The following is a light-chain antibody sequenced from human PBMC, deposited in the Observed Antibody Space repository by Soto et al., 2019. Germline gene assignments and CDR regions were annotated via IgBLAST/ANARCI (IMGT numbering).Light chain of an antibody. CDR2: EGS. Sequence: QSVLTQPASVSGSPRQSITISCTGTSSDVGSYNLVSWYQQHPGKAPKLMIYEGSKRPSGVSNRFSGFKSGNTASLTISGLQAEDEADYYCCSYAGSSTYVLGTGTKVTVL. V-gene: IGLV2-23*01. J-gene: IGLJ1*01. CDR3: CSYAGSSTYV. CDR1: SSDVGSYNL.